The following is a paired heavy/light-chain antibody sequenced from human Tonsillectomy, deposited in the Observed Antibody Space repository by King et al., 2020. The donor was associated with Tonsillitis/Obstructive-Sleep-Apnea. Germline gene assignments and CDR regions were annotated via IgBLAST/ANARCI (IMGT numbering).Light chain of an antibody. CDR1: QSISTY. J-gene: IGKJ4*01. Sequence: DIQMTQSPSSLSASVGDRVTITCRPSQSISTYLNWYQQRPGEAPKLLVYGAFNLQSGVPSRFSGSGSGTVFTLTINSLKPEDSATYYCQQSYSTPRMSFGGGTKVEIK. V-gene: IGKV1-39*01. CDR3: QQSYSTPRMS. CDR2: GAF.
Heavy chain of an antibody. CDR3: AREVVPAPLTYFDL. V-gene: IGHV1-2*02. D-gene: IGHD2-2*01. CDR1: GYTFTDHY. Sequence: QVQLVHSGAEVKKPGASVKVSCKASGYTFTDHYIHWVRQAPGQGLEWMGWINPNSGATNSARKFEGRVTLTRDTSINTAYLALSRLTSDDTAVYFCAREVVPAPLTYFDLWGLGSLVTVSS. CDR2: INPNSGAT. J-gene: IGHJ4*02.